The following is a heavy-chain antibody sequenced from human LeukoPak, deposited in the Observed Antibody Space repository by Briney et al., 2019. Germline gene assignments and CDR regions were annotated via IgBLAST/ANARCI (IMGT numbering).Heavy chain of an antibody. V-gene: IGHV3-11*01. Sequence: AGGSLRLSCAASGFTFSDYYMSWIRQAPGKGLEWVSYISSSGSTIYYADSVKGRFTISRDNAKNSLYLQMNSLRAEDTAVYYCASPTRYCSSTSCSFPLDYWGQGTLVTVSS. D-gene: IGHD2-2*01. CDR3: ASPTRYCSSTSCSFPLDY. CDR1: GFTFSDYY. J-gene: IGHJ4*02. CDR2: ISSSGSTI.